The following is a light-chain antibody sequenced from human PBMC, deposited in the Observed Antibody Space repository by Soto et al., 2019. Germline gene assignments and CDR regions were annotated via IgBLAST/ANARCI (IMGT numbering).Light chain of an antibody. CDR1: SSDVGGYNY. J-gene: IGLJ1*01. V-gene: IGLV2-8*01. Sequence: QSVLTQPPSASGSPGQSVAISCTGTSSDVGGYNYGSWYQQHPGKAPKLMSYEVNKRPAGVTDRFSDSKSGNTASLTVSGLQAEDEADYYCSSYAGSSNVFGTGTKVTVL. CDR3: SSYAGSSNV. CDR2: EVN.